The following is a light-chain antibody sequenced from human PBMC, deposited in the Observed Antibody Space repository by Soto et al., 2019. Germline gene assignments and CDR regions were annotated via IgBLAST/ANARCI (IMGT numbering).Light chain of an antibody. CDR3: QQRSHWPPAVT. V-gene: IGKV3-11*01. CDR2: DAS. CDR1: QSVSSY. Sequence: EIVLTQSPATLSLSPGERATLSCRASQSVSSYLAWYQQKPGQAPRLLIYDASNRATGIPARFSGSGSGTDFTPTNSRLEPENFAVFYWQQRSHWPPAVTFGGGTKVEIK. J-gene: IGKJ4*01.